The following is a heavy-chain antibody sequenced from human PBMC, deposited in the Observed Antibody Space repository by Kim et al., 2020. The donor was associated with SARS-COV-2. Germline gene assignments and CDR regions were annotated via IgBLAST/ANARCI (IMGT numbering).Heavy chain of an antibody. D-gene: IGHD1-1*01. J-gene: IGHJ5*02. Sequence: GGSLRLSCEASGFIFNIHAMSWVRQAPGKGLEWVSTIGGGESLYADSVQGRFSISRDDSKNTIYLQMNSLRAEDTAVYYCAKDGMPRNGVYDWLDPWGQGTVVTVTS. CDR1: GFIFNIHA. CDR2: IGGGES. CDR3: AKDGMPRNGVYDWLDP. V-gene: IGHV3-23*01.